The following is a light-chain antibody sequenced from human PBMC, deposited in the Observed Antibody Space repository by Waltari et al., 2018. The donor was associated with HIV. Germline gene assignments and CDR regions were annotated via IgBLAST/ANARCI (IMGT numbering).Light chain of an antibody. CDR2: EVS. V-gene: IGLV2-14*01. Sequence: QSALTQPASVSGSPGQSITISCTGTSSDVGGYNYVSWYQQHPGNAPKLMIYEVSNRPSWVSNRVSCSKSGNTASLAISGLQAEDEADYYCSSETSSSNPYVGGTGTKVTGL. J-gene: IGLJ1*01. CDR1: SSDVGGYNY. CDR3: SSETSSSNPYV.